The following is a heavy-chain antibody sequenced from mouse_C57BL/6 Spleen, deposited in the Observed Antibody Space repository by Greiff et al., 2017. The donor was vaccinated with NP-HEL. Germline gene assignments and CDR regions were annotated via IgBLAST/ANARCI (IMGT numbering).Heavy chain of an antibody. CDR2: IYPGSGNT. J-gene: IGHJ1*03. D-gene: IGHD1-1*01. CDR1: GYTFTDYY. CDR3: ARSNYGSPYWYFDV. Sequence: VQLQQSGAELVRPGASVKLSCKASGYTFTDYYINWVKQRPGQGLEWIARIYPGSGNTYYNEKFKGKATLTAEKSSSTAYMQLSSLTSEDSAVYFCARSNYGSPYWYFDVWGTWTTVTVSS. V-gene: IGHV1-76*01.